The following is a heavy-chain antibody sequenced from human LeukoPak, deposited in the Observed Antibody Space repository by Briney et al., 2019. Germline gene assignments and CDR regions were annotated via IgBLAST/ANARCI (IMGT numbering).Heavy chain of an antibody. Sequence: ASVKVSCKASGYTFTGKFIHWVRQAPGQGLEWMGWINPNSGGTKYAQKFQGRVTMTRDTSINTADMEVTRLRSDDTAVYYCARGQTQTGEPGRWYFDLWGRGTLVTVSS. CDR1: GYTFTGKF. D-gene: IGHD7-27*01. V-gene: IGHV1-2*02. J-gene: IGHJ2*01. CDR3: ARGQTQTGEPGRWYFDL. CDR2: INPNSGGT.